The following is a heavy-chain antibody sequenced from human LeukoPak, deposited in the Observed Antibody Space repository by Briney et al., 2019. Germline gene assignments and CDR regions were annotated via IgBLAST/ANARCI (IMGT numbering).Heavy chain of an antibody. D-gene: IGHD3-10*01. CDR3: ARVERRSGSYDAFDI. CDR2: TRNKANSYTT. J-gene: IGHJ3*02. V-gene: IGHV3-72*01. Sequence: PGGSLRLSCAASGFTFSDHYMDWVRQAPGKGLEWVGRTRNKANSYTTEYAASVKGRFTISRDDSKNSLYLQMNSLKTEDTAVYYCARVERRSGSYDAFDIWGQGTMVTVSS. CDR1: GFTFSDHY.